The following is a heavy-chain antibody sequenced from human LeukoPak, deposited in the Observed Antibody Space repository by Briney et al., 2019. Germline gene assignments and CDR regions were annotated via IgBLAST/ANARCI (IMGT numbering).Heavy chain of an antibody. CDR3: ARDLITMVRGVIIYYGMDV. D-gene: IGHD3-10*01. CDR2: ISYDGSNK. CDR1: GFTFSSYA. V-gene: IGHV3-30*04. J-gene: IGHJ6*04. Sequence: PGGSLRLSCAASGFTFSSYAMHWVRQAPGKGLEWVAVISYDGSNKYYAVSVKGRFTISRDNSKNTLYLQMNSLRAEDTAVYYCARDLITMVRGVIIYYGMDVWGKGTTVTVSS.